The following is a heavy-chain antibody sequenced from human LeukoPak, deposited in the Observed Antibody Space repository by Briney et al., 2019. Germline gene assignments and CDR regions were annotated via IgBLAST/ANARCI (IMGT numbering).Heavy chain of an antibody. CDR1: GCTFSSYG. D-gene: IGHD3-10*01. V-gene: IGHV3-33*01. Sequence: GGSLRLSCAASGCTFSSYGMHWVRQAPGKGLEWVAVIWYDGSNEYYADSVKGRFTISRDNSKNTLYLQMNSLRAEDTAVYYCARDVWFGELVYFDYWGQGTLVTVSS. J-gene: IGHJ4*02. CDR2: IWYDGSNE. CDR3: ARDVWFGELVYFDY.